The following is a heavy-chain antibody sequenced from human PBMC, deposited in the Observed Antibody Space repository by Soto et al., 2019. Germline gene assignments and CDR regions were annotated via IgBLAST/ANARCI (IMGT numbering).Heavy chain of an antibody. J-gene: IGHJ6*02. CDR1: GFTFSKAW. D-gene: IGHD1-26*01. CDR2: IKSKTDGGTI. Sequence: GGSLRLSCAASGFTFSKAWMSWVRQAPGKGLEWVGRIKSKTDGGTIDYAAPMKGRFTISRDDSKNTLYLQMNSLRTEDTAVYYCSTGGKYYGMDVWGQGTTVTVSS. V-gene: IGHV3-15*01. CDR3: STGGKYYGMDV.